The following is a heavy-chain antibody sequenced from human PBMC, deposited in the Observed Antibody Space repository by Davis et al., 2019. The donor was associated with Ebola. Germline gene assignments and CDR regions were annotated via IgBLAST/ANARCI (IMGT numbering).Heavy chain of an antibody. V-gene: IGHV4-34*01. CDR1: GGSFSGYY. Sequence: MPGGSLRLSCAVYGGSFSGYYWSWIRQPPGKGLEWIGEINHSGSTNYNPSLKSRVTISVDTSKNQFSLKLSSVTAADTAVYYCARGPTDHYYDSSGYYTRRRGFDYWGQGTLVTVSS. CDR3: ARGPTDHYYDSSGYYTRRRGFDY. CDR2: INHSGST. J-gene: IGHJ4*02. D-gene: IGHD3-22*01.